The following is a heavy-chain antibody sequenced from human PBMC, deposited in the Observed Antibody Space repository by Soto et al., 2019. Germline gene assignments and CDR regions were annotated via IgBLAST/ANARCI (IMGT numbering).Heavy chain of an antibody. D-gene: IGHD3-9*01. CDR3: ARRRYYDILTGYTYGMDV. V-gene: IGHV4-34*01. J-gene: IGHJ6*02. CDR2: INHSGST. Sequence: PSETLSLTCAVYGGSFSGYYWSWIRQPPGKGLEWIGEINHSGSTNYNPSLKSRVTISVDTSKNQFSLKLSSVTAADTAVYYCARRRYYDILTGYTYGMDVWGQGTTVTVSS. CDR1: GGSFSGYY.